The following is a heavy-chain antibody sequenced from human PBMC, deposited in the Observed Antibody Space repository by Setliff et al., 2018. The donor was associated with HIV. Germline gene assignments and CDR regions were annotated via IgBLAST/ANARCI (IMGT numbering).Heavy chain of an antibody. CDR1: GGSFSDYY. V-gene: IGHV4-34*01. J-gene: IGHJ4*02. Sequence: SETLSLTCAVYGGSFSDYYWSWMRQSPGRGLEWIGEINHGGSTIYNPSLKSRVTKSIDTTKNHFSLNLISVTAAYTAVYYCARVTDCSSSGCSACRFDSWGQGTLVTVSS. CDR2: INHGGST. D-gene: IGHD2-2*01. CDR3: ARVTDCSSSGCSACRFDS.